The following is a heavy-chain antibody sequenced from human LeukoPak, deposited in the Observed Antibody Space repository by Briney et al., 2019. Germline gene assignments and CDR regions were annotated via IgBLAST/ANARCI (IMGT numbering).Heavy chain of an antibody. Sequence: ASVKVSCKASGGTFSSYAISWVRQAPGQGLEWMGGIIPIFGTANYAQKFQGRVTITADKSTSTAYMELSSLRFEDTAVYYCARLAVAGVIGYYYYMDVWGKGTTVTVSS. CDR1: GGTFSSYA. CDR3: ARLAVAGVIGYYYYMDV. J-gene: IGHJ6*03. V-gene: IGHV1-69*06. CDR2: IIPIFGTA. D-gene: IGHD6-19*01.